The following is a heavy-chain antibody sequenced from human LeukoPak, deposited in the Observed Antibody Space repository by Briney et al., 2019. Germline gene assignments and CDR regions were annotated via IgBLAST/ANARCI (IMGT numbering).Heavy chain of an antibody. D-gene: IGHD2-21*01. CDR1: GYTFTSYG. CDR2: IIPIFGTA. J-gene: IGHJ4*02. Sequence: GASVKVSCKASGYTFTSYGISWVRQAPGQGLEWMGGIIPIFGTANYAQKFQGRVTITTDESTSTAYMELSSLRSEDTAVYYCARDQPISLWGQGTLVTVSS. V-gene: IGHV1-69*05. CDR3: ARDQPISL.